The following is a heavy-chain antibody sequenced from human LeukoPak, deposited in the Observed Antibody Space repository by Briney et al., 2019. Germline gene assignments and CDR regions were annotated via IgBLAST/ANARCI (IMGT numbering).Heavy chain of an antibody. D-gene: IGHD2-2*02. V-gene: IGHV1-18*01. CDR3: ARDHCSSTSCYSDY. Sequence: ASVKVSCKASGYTFTSYGISWVRQAPGQGLEWMGRISAYNGNTNYAQKLQGRVTMTTDTSTSTVYMELSSLRSEDTAVYYCARDHCSSTSCYSDYWGQGTLVTVSS. CDR2: ISAYNGNT. CDR1: GYTFTSYG. J-gene: IGHJ4*02.